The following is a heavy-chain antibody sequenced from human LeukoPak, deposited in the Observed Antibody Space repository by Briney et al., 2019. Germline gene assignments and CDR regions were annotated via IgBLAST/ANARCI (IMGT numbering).Heavy chain of an antibody. V-gene: IGHV4-34*01. CDR1: GGSFSGYY. D-gene: IGHD3-10*01. Sequence: SETLSLTCAVYGGSFSGYYWSWIRQPPGKGLEWIGEINHSGSTNYNPSLKSRVTISVDTSKNQFSLKLSSVTAVDTAVYYCARGGMVRGTIDYWGQGTLVTVSS. J-gene: IGHJ4*02. CDR2: INHSGST. CDR3: ARGGMVRGTIDY.